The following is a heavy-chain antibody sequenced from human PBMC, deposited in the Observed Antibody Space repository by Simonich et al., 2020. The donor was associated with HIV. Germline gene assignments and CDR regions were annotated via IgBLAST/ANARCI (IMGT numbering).Heavy chain of an antibody. V-gene: IGHV1-3*01. D-gene: IGHD4-4*01. Sequence: QVQLVQSGAEVKKPGASVKVSCKASGYTFTNYAMHWVRQAPGQRLEWMGRINADNGNTKYSQKLQGRVTITRDTSASTAYMELSSLRSEDTAVYYCARVGVTPYYYYGMDVWGQGTKVTVSS. CDR2: INADNGNT. J-gene: IGHJ6*02. CDR3: ARVGVTPYYYYGMDV. CDR1: GYTFTNYA.